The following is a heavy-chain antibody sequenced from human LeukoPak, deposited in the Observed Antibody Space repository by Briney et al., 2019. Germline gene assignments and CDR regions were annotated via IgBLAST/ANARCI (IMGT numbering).Heavy chain of an antibody. CDR2: ISSSSRYI. Sequence: GGSLRLSCAASEFTFSSYSMNWVRQAPGKGLEWVSSISSSSRYIYYADSVKGRFTISRDNAKNSLYLQMNSLRAEDTAVYYCARDQLPYYYDSSGVDYWGQGTLVTVSS. D-gene: IGHD3-22*01. CDR1: EFTFSSYS. J-gene: IGHJ4*02. CDR3: ARDQLPYYYDSSGVDY. V-gene: IGHV3-21*01.